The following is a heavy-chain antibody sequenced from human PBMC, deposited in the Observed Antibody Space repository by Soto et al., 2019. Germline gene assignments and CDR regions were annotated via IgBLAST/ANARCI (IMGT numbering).Heavy chain of an antibody. D-gene: IGHD3-3*01. J-gene: IGHJ6*02. CDR1: GGSFSGYY. CDR2: INHRGST. Sequence: QVQLQQWGAGLLKPSETLSLTCAVYGGSFSGYYWSWIRQPPGKGLEWIGEINHRGSTNYNPSLKSRVTLSVDTSKYKFSLKLSYVTAADTAVYYCERGRPNYDFWSGYQYYYYYYGMDVWGQGTTVTGSS. CDR3: ERGRPNYDFWSGYQYYYYYYGMDV. V-gene: IGHV4-34*01.